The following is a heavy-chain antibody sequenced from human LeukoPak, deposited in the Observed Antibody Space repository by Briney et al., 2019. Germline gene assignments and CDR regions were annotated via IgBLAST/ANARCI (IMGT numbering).Heavy chain of an antibody. CDR1: GYTXSDYY. CDR2: INPKSGVT. V-gene: IGHV1-2*02. CDR3: ARTSSFDY. Sequence: ASVKVSCKASGYTXSDYYMHRVRQAPGQGLEWMGWINPKSGVTNYVQKFQGRVTMTRDTSISTTYMELSRLRFDDTAVYYCARTSSFDYWGQGTLVTVSP. J-gene: IGHJ4*02.